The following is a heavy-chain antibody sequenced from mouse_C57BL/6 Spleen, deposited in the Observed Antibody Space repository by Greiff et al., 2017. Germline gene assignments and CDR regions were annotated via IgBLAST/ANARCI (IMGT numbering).Heavy chain of an antibody. J-gene: IGHJ4*01. CDR1: GYAFSSSW. CDR3: ARDYGSSSYYAMDY. Sequence: QVQLQQSGPELVKPGASVKISCKASGYAFSSSWMNWVKQRPGKGLEWIGRIYPGDGDTNYNGKFKGKATLTADKSSSTAYMQLSSLTSEDSAVYFCARDYGSSSYYAMDYWGQGTSGTVSS. V-gene: IGHV1-82*01. D-gene: IGHD1-1*01. CDR2: IYPGDGDT.